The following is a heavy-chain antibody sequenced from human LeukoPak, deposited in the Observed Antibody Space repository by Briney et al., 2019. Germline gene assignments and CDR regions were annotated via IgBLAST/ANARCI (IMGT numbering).Heavy chain of an antibody. V-gene: IGHV3-48*03. CDR1: GFTFSSYE. CDR2: ISSSGSTI. Sequence: GGSLRLSCAASGFTFSSYEMNWVRQAPGKGLEWISYISSSGSTIYYADSVKGRFTISRDNSKNTLYLQMNSLRAEDTAVYYCARGLPITMIVVVITTPSFDYWGQGTLVTVSS. J-gene: IGHJ4*02. CDR3: ARGLPITMIVVVITTPSFDY. D-gene: IGHD3-22*01.